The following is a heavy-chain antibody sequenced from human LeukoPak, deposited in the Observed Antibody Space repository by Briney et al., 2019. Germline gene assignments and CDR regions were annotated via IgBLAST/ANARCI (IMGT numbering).Heavy chain of an antibody. D-gene: IGHD3-10*01. CDR3: ARVTSMVRGVFWFDP. Sequence: ASVKVSCKASGYTFTGYYMHWVRQAPGQGLEWMGWINPNSGGTNYAQKFQGRVTMTRDTSISTAYMELSRLRSDDTAVYYCARVTSMVRGVFWFDPWGQGTLVTVFS. CDR2: INPNSGGT. J-gene: IGHJ5*02. V-gene: IGHV1-2*02. CDR1: GYTFTGYY.